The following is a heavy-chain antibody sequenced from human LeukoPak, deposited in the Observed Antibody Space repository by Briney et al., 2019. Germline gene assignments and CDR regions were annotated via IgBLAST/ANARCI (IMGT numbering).Heavy chain of an antibody. CDR2: ILYDGSGI. CDR3: ARDLASGNHPDGFDV. CDR1: GFSFRLYG. J-gene: IGHJ3*01. Sequence: GGSLRLSCAASGFSFRLYGMHWVRQAPGKGLEWVALILYDGSGIYYADSVKGRFSISRDNSNSMFYLQMSSLRAEDSAVYYCARDLASGNHPDGFDVWAQGTLVTVSS. V-gene: IGHV3-33*05. D-gene: IGHD1-14*01.